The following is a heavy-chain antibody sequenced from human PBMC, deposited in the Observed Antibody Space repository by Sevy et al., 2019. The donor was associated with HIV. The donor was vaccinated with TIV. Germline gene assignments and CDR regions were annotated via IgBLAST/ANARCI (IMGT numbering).Heavy chain of an antibody. CDR1: GGSISTYY. Sequence: LRETLSLTCTVSGGSISTYYWSWIRQPPGKGLQWIGYIYYTGKTNYNPSLQTPVTMSIDTSKNQFSLRLSSVTSADTAMYYCARLSRNNVVVTGVRRDGFDVWGQGTMVTVSS. J-gene: IGHJ3*01. CDR3: ARLSRNNVVVTGVRRDGFDV. D-gene: IGHD2-21*02. CDR2: IYYTGKT. V-gene: IGHV4-59*01.